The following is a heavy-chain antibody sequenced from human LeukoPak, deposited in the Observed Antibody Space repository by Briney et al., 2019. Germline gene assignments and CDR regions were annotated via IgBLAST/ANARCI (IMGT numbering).Heavy chain of an antibody. J-gene: IGHJ3*02. CDR1: GGSISSSGYS. CDR2: IYYSGST. Sequence: SETLSLTCAVSGGSISSSGYSWSWIRQPPGKGLEWIGYIYYSGSTKYNPSLKSRVTISVDTSKNQFSLKLSSVTAADTAVYYCARAPPNWEDAFDIWGQGTMVTVSS. D-gene: IGHD7-27*01. CDR3: ARAPPNWEDAFDI. V-gene: IGHV4-61*08.